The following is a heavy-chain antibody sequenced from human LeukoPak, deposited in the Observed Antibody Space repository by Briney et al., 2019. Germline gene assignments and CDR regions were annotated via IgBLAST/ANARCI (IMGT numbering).Heavy chain of an antibody. CDR2: ISYDGSNK. D-gene: IGHD3-22*01. CDR3: AEDAALIVATYYFDY. J-gene: IGHJ4*02. CDR1: GFTFSSYG. Sequence: GGSLRLSCAASGFTFSSYGMHWVRQAPGKGLEWVAVISYDGSNKDYADSVKGRFTISRDNSKNTLYLQMNSLRAEDTAVYYCAEDAALIVATYYFDYWGQGTLVTVSS. V-gene: IGHV3-30*18.